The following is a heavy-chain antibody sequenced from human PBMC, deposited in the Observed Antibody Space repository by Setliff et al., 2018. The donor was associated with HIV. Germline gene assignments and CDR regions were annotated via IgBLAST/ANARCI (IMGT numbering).Heavy chain of an antibody. CDR1: GGSFSSDSYY. Sequence: SSETLSLTCSVSGGSFSSDSYYWGWIRQFPGKGLEWIGSIYYSGTTHYNPAFESRLIISLDMSNNRFSLNLASVTAADTAVYYCARSNLEPTSRLFDPWGPGTLVTVSS. CDR3: ARSNLEPTSRLFDP. J-gene: IGHJ5*02. CDR2: IYYSGTT. V-gene: IGHV4-39*07. D-gene: IGHD1-1*01.